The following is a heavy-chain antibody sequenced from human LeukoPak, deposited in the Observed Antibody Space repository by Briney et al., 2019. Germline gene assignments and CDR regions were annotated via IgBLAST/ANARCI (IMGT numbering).Heavy chain of an antibody. V-gene: IGHV3-23*01. Sequence: PGGSLRLSCAASGFTFSSYAMSWVRQAPGKGLEWVSAISGSGGSTYYADSVKGRFTISRDNSKNTLYLQMNSLRADDTAVYYCVKDNGSGSSYYYMDVWGKGTTVTVSS. CDR2: ISGSGGST. D-gene: IGHD1-26*01. J-gene: IGHJ6*03. CDR3: VKDNGSGSSYYYMDV. CDR1: GFTFSSYA.